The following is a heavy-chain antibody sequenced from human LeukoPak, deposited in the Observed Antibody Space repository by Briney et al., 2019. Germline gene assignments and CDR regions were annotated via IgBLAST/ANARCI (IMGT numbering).Heavy chain of an antibody. J-gene: IGHJ6*03. CDR3: AKLGYYYYYVDV. D-gene: IGHD3-16*01. V-gene: IGHV3-23*01. CDR2: ISDTGVTT. Sequence: GGSLRLSCAASEFSFSTFSMSWVRQAPGKGLEWVSFISDTGVTTYYADSVKGRFTISRDNSKNTLYLQMNSLRVEDTAVYYCAKLGYYYYYVDVWGKGTTVTV. CDR1: EFSFSTFS.